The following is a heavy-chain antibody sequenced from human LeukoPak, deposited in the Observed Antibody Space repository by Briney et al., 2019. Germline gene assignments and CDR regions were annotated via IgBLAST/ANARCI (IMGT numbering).Heavy chain of an antibody. CDR3: ARDGQQVRFLEWLPDPYGMDV. CDR2: INPNSGVT. CDR1: GYTFTGYH. J-gene: IGHJ6*02. D-gene: IGHD3-3*01. V-gene: IGHV1-2*06. Sequence: ASVKVSCTASGYTFTGYHVHWVRQAPGQGLEWVGRINPNSGVTNYAQKFQGRVTMTRDTSISTAYMELSRLRSDDTAVYYCARDGQQVRFLEWLPDPYGMDVWGQGTTVTVSS.